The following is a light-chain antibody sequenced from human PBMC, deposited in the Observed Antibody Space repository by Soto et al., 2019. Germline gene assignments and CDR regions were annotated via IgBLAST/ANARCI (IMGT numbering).Light chain of an antibody. J-gene: IGKJ1*01. V-gene: IGKV1-5*01. CDR3: QHYNTYPWT. CDR2: DAS. Sequence: DIRMTQSPSTLSASVGDGVTITCRASQSISGWLAWYQQKPGKAPKVMIYDASNLESGVPSRFSGSGSGTEFTLTISSLQPDDFATYYCQHYNTYPWTFGQGTKVDIK. CDR1: QSISGW.